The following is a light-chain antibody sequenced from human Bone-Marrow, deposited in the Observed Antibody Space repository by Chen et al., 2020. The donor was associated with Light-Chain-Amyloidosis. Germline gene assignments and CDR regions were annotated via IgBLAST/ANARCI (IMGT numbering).Light chain of an antibody. CDR2: EVI. J-gene: IGLJ3*02. CDR1: NSDVGRYDY. CDR3: CSYAGDSWV. V-gene: IGLV2-8*01. Sequence: QSALTQPPSASGSPGQSVTISCTGTNSDVGRYDYVSWYHQHPGKATKFLIYEVIKRSSGVPDRFSVSKSGNTASLPVSWLQAEDEADYYCCSYAGDSWVFGGGTKLTVL.